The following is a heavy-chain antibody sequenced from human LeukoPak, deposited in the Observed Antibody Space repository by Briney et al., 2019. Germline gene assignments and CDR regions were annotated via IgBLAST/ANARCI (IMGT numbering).Heavy chain of an antibody. J-gene: IGHJ2*01. CDR1: GFTFSSYG. V-gene: IGHV3-30*18. Sequence: GRSLRLSCAASGFTFSSYGMHWVRQAPGKGLEWVAVISYDGSNKYYADSVKGRFTISRDNSKNTLYLQMNSLRAEDTAVYYCAKDRGSYLSFWYCDLWGRGTLVTVSS. CDR3: AKDRGSYLSFWYCDL. D-gene: IGHD1-26*01. CDR2: ISYDGSNK.